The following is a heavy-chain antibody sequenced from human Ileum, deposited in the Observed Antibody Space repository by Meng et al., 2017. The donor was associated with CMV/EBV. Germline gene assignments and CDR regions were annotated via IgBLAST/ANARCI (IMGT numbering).Heavy chain of an antibody. CDR1: CGFTGSGDYI. CDR2: ITCSGTT. V-gene: IGHV4-39*07. CDR3: VRASITMIDY. D-gene: IGHD3-22*01. Sequence: QRQVAGPGRLIPPGTLSITSTVSCGFTGSGDYIGGWIRQPAKGLEWVAIITCSGTTYYNPSVKGRFTMSVDTSKNQFSLKLNSVTAADTAVYYCVRASITMIDYWGQGTLVTVSS. J-gene: IGHJ4*02.